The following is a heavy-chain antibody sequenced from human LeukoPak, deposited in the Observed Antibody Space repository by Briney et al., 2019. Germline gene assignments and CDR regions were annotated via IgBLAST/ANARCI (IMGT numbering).Heavy chain of an antibody. D-gene: IGHD1-26*01. CDR2: IRYDGSNK. CDR1: GFTFSSYG. Sequence: PGGSLRLACAAYGFTFSSYGMHWVRQAPGKGLEWVAFIRYDGSNKYYADSVKGRFTISRDNSKNTLYLQMNSLRAEDTAVYYCAKVPASRGNYWGQGTLVTVSS. J-gene: IGHJ4*02. V-gene: IGHV3-30*02. CDR3: AKVPASRGNY.